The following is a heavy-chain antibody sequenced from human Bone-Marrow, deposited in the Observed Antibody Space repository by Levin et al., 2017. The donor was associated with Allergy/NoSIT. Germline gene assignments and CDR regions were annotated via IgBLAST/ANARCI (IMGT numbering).Heavy chain of an antibody. CDR3: ARDRFPLVADSDPALFDY. D-gene: IGHD6-6*01. Sequence: ASVKVSCKGAGYTFSNYYVHWVRQAPGQGLEWMGCINPSSGATKLAQRFQGRVAMTRDTSIVTAYMELARLSSYDTAIYFCARDRFPLVADSDPALFDYWGQGTLVTVTS. V-gene: IGHV1-2*02. CDR2: INPSSGAT. J-gene: IGHJ4*02. CDR1: GYTFSNYY.